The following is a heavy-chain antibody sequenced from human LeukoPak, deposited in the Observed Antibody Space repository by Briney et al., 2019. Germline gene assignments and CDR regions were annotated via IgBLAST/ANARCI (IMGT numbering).Heavy chain of an antibody. D-gene: IGHD3-10*01. CDR3: ARVRLWFGEYYFDY. Sequence: SETLSLTCAVYGGSFSGYYWSWIRQPPGKGLEWIGETNHSGSTNYNPSLKSRVTISVDTSKNQFSLKLSSVTAADTAVYYCARVRLWFGEYYFDYWGQGTLVTVSS. J-gene: IGHJ4*02. CDR2: TNHSGST. V-gene: IGHV4-34*01. CDR1: GGSFSGYY.